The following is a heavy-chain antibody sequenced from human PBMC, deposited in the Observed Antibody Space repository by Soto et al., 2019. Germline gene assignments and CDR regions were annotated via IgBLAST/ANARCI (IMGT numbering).Heavy chain of an antibody. V-gene: IGHV6-1*01. CDR1: GDSVSSNSAA. J-gene: IGHJ3*02. CDR3: ARARRKYYYDSSGYYDAFDI. D-gene: IGHD3-22*01. CDR2: TYYRSKWYN. Sequence: PSQTLSLTCAISGDSVSSNSAAWNWIRQSPSRGLEWLGRTYYRSKWYNDYAVSVKSRITVNPDTSKNQFSLQLNSVIPEDTAVYYCARARRKYYYDSSGYYDAFDIWGQGTTVTVSS.